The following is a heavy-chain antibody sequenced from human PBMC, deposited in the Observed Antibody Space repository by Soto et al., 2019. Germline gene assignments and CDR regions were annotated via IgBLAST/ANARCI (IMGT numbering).Heavy chain of an antibody. J-gene: IGHJ4*02. CDR2: IVVCSGNT. Sequence: GTSVKVTCKNSGVVYTSTAVQWVRQARGQSLEWIGRIVVCSGNTDHAQKFQGRVTMTRNTSKSTAYMERSSLRSEDRAVYYCARGELERCVKNWGQGTLVTVSS. D-gene: IGHD1-1*01. V-gene: IGHV1-58*01. CDR1: GVVYTSTA. CDR3: ARGELERCVKN.